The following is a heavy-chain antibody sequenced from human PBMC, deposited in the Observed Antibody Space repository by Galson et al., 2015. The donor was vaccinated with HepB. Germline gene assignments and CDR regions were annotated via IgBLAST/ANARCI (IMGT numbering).Heavy chain of an antibody. CDR1: GYSFTSYW. J-gene: IGHJ5*02. D-gene: IGHD6-13*01. Sequence: QSGAEVKKPGESLKISCKGSGYSFTSYWIGWVRQMPGKGLEWMGIIYPGDSDTRYSPSFQGQVTISADKSISTAYLQWSSLKASDTAIYYCARLSDGGIAAAGSNWFDPWGQGTLVTVS. CDR2: IYPGDSDT. CDR3: ARLSDGGIAAAGSNWFDP. V-gene: IGHV5-51*01.